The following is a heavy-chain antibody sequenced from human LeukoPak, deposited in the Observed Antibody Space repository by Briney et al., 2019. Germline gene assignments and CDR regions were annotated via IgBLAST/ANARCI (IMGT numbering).Heavy chain of an antibody. Sequence: GGSLRLSCAASGFTFSTYGMSWVRQAPGKGLEGVSIISGSGETTYYADSVKGRFTISRDNSENTLYLQMNSLRAEDTALYYCAKSRTTAGYYFDYWGQGTLVTVSS. CDR2: ISGSGETT. CDR3: AKSRTTAGYYFDY. D-gene: IGHD2/OR15-2a*01. J-gene: IGHJ4*02. V-gene: IGHV3-23*01. CDR1: GFTFSTYG.